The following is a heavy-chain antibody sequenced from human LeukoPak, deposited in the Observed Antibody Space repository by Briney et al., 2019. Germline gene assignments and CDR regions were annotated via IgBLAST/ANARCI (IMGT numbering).Heavy chain of an antibody. CDR1: GYSFTSYG. V-gene: IGHV1-18*01. CDR2: ISAYNNYT. Sequence: SVKVSCKASGYSFTSYGISWVRQAPGQGLEWMGWISAYNNYTKYSEKFQGRVTMTTDTSTGTGYMELRSLRSDDTAVYYCAREPRTGTRHFQHWGQGTLVTVSS. D-gene: IGHD1-1*01. J-gene: IGHJ1*01. CDR3: AREPRTGTRHFQH.